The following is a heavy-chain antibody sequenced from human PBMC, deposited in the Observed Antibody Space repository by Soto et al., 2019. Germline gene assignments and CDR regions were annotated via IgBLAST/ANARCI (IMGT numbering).Heavy chain of an antibody. CDR2: ISYDGSNK. J-gene: IGHJ4*02. V-gene: IGHV3-30*18. Sequence: GGSLRLSCAASGFTFSSYGMHWVRQAPGKGLEWVAVISYDGSNKYYADSVKGRFTISRDNSKNTLYLQMNSLRAEDTAVYYCAKDRKWGAVDYWGQGTLVTVSS. D-gene: IGHD1-26*01. CDR1: GFTFSSYG. CDR3: AKDRKWGAVDY.